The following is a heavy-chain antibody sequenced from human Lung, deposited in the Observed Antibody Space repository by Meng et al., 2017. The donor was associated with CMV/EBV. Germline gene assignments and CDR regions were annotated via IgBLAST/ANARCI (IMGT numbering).Heavy chain of an antibody. CDR1: GLTVGSNY. Sequence: SXAASGLTVGSNYISWVREAPGKGLEWVALISRGGITSYADSVKGRFTIARDNSKNTVYLQMNSLRAEDTAMYYCARDRRARGYYYDSSGYFDYWXQGTLVTVSS. CDR3: ARDRRARGYYYDSSGYFDY. J-gene: IGHJ4*02. V-gene: IGHV3-53*01. CDR2: ISRGGIT. D-gene: IGHD3-22*01.